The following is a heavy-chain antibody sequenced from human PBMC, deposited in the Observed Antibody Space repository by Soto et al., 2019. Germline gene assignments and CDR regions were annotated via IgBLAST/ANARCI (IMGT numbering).Heavy chain of an antibody. CDR2: ISGSGGST. Sequence: EVQLLDSGGGLVQPGGSLRLSCAASGFTFITYAMSWVRQAPGKGLEWVSIISGSGGSTYYPDSVKGRLTISRDNSKNTLYLQMNSLRADDTAVYYCAKLPAAQSYFDFWGQGTLVTVSS. J-gene: IGHJ4*02. D-gene: IGHD2-2*01. CDR1: GFTFITYA. CDR3: AKLPAAQSYFDF. V-gene: IGHV3-23*01.